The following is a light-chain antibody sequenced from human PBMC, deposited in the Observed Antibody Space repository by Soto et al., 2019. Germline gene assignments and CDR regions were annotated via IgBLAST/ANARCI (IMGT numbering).Light chain of an antibody. Sequence: QSALTQPPSASGSPGQSVTISCTGTSSDVGAYNFVSWYQQHPGRAPKLLIYEVTKRPSGVPDRFSDSTSGNTASLTISGLQAEDAADYYCSSYAGTNKVVFGGGTKVTVL. J-gene: IGLJ2*01. V-gene: IGLV2-8*01. CDR2: EVT. CDR1: SSDVGAYNF. CDR3: SSYAGTNKVV.